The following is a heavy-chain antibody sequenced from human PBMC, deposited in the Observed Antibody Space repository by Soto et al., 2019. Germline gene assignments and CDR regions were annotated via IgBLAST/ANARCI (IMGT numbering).Heavy chain of an antibody. CDR3: ARAGPAPYYYYGMDV. J-gene: IGHJ6*02. CDR1: GYSFTTYG. D-gene: IGHD2-2*01. CDR2: ISGYNGNT. V-gene: IGHV1-18*01. Sequence: QVQLVQSRGEVKKPGASVKVSCKTSGYSFTTYGFSWVRQAPGQGLEWMGWISGYNGNTNYAQKFQGRVTMTTDTSTGTAYLELRSLRSDDTAVYYCARAGPAPYYYYGMDVWGQGRTVTVSS.